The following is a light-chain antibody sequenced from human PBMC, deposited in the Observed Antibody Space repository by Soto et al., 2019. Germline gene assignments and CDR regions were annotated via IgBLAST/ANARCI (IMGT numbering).Light chain of an antibody. J-gene: IGKJ1*01. CDR1: QSVSSSY. V-gene: IGKV3-20*01. Sequence: EIVMTQSPATVAESACERSTLSCRSSQSVSSSYLAWYQQKPGQAPRLLIYGASSRATGIPDRFSGSGSGTDFTLTISRLEPEDFAVYYCQQCGSSPWTFGQGTKVDIK. CDR2: GAS. CDR3: QQCGSSPWT.